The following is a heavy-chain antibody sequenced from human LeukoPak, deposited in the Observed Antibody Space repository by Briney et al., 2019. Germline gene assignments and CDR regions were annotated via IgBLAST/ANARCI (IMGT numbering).Heavy chain of an antibody. Sequence: GGSLRLSCAASGFTFDDYAMHWVRQASGKGLEWVSHITWDGGSTHYADSVEGRFTISRDNRENSLDLQMNSLRPEDTALYYCAKDRAARGRGNYFYMDVWGKGTTVTVSS. J-gene: IGHJ6*03. V-gene: IGHV3-43D*03. CDR1: GFTFDDYA. D-gene: IGHD2/OR15-2a*01. CDR3: AKDRAARGRGNYFYMDV. CDR2: ITWDGGST.